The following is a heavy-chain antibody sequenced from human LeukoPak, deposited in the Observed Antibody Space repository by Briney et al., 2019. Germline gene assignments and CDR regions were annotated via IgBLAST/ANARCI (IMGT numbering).Heavy chain of an antibody. D-gene: IGHD6-13*01. CDR1: GGTFSSYA. Sequence: ASVKVSCKASGGTFSSYAIGWVRQAPGQGLEWMGGIIPIFGTANYAQKFQGRVTITTDESTSTAYMELSSLRSEDTAVYYCARDSIAAAGHYYYYYMDVWGKGTTVTVSS. CDR2: IIPIFGTA. CDR3: ARDSIAAAGHYYYYYMDV. V-gene: IGHV1-69*05. J-gene: IGHJ6*03.